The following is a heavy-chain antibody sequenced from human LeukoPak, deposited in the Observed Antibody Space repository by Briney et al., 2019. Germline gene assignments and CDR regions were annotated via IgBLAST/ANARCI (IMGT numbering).Heavy chain of an antibody. V-gene: IGHV4-38-2*02. Sequence: SETLSLTCTVSGGSISSGYYWGWVRQPPGKGLEWIGSIYHSGSTYYNPSLKSRVTRSVDTSKNQFSLKLSSVTAADTAVYYCARDVGSLGYGDYWGQGTLVTVYS. CDR1: GGSISSGYY. CDR3: ARDVGSLGYGDY. J-gene: IGHJ4*02. D-gene: IGHD3-16*01. CDR2: IYHSGST.